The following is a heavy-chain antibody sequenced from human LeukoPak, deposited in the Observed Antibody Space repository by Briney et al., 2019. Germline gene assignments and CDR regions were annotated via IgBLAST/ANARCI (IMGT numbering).Heavy chain of an antibody. D-gene: IGHD3-22*01. CDR3: AKGSYYDSSGSFYFDY. J-gene: IGHJ4*02. V-gene: IGHV3-23*01. CDR1: GFTFSSYA. CDR2: ISGSGDNT. Sequence: GGSLRLSCAASGFTFSSYAMSWVRQAPGKGLEWVSGISGSGDNTYYADSVKGRFTIFRDNSKNTQYVQVNSLGTEDTAAYYCAKGSYYDSSGSFYFDYWGQGTLVTVSS.